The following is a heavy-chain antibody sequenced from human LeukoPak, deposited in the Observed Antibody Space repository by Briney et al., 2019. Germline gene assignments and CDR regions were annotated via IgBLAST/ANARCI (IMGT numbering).Heavy chain of an antibody. CDR2: IYPDDSDT. J-gene: IGHJ4*02. V-gene: IGHV5-51*01. Sequence: GESLKISCEGSGYSFTNYWIGWVRQMPGKGLEWMGIIYPDDSDTRYSPSFQGQVTISADKSIGTAYLQWSSLKASDTAMYYCAIGGDSTTSCYRCFNYWGQGTLVTVSS. D-gene: IGHD2-2*01. CDR3: AIGGDSTTSCYRCFNY. CDR1: GYSFTNYW.